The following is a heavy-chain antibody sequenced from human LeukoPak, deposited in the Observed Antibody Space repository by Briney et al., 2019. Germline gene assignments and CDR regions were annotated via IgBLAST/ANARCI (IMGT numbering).Heavy chain of an antibody. CDR1: GYSFTSYW. D-gene: IGHD2-15*01. V-gene: IGHV5-51*01. CDR2: IYPGDSDT. CDR3: ARLVVNWFDP. Sequence: GESLKISCKTSGYSFTSYWIAWVRQMPGKGLEWMGIIYPGDSDTRYSPSFQGQVTISADKSISTAYLQWTSLKASDTGMYYCARLVVNWFDPWGQGTLVTVSS. J-gene: IGHJ5*02.